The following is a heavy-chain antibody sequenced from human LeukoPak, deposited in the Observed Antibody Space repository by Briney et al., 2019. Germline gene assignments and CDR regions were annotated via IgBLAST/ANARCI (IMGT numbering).Heavy chain of an antibody. J-gene: IGHJ1*01. D-gene: IGHD3-22*01. CDR3: ASTGVYYDSSGYPRAEYFQH. CDR2: ISKDGSST. V-gene: IGHV3-74*01. CDR1: GFTFSSYW. Sequence: GGSLRLSCAASGFTFSSYWMHWVRQAPGKGLVWVSRISKDGSSTYYADSAKGRFTISRDNSKNTLYLQMNSLRAEDTAVYYCASTGVYYDSSGYPRAEYFQHWGQGTLVTVSS.